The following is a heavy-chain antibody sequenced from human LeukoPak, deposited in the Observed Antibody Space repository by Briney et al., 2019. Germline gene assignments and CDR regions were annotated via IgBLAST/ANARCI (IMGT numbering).Heavy chain of an antibody. CDR3: ARLLLRFGEFNLDY. Sequence: PSETLSLTCTVSGGSISSYYWSWIRQPPGKGLEWIGYIYYSGSTNYYPSLKSRVTISVDTSKNQFYLKLRSVTAADTAVYYCARLLLRFGEFNLDYWGQGTLVTVSS. J-gene: IGHJ4*02. V-gene: IGHV4-59*08. CDR2: IYYSGST. D-gene: IGHD3-10*01. CDR1: GGSISSYY.